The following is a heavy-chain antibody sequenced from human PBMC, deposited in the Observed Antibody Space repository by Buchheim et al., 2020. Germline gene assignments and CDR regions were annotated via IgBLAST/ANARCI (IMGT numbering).Heavy chain of an antibody. V-gene: IGHV3-23*01. D-gene: IGHD2-21*02. J-gene: IGHJ6*02. CDR1: GFTFSNYA. CDR3: AKSPSGVTAGYFYGIDV. Sequence: EVQLLESGGGLVQPGGSLRLSCVASGFTFSNYAMTWVRQAPGKGLEWVSSITGPGHSTFFADSVKGRFTISRDNSKNPLFLQMNTLRAEDTAVYYCAKSPSGVTAGYFYGIDVWGQGTT. CDR2: ITGPGHST.